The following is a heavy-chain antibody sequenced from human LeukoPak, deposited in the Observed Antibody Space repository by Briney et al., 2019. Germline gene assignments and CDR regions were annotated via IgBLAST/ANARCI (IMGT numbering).Heavy chain of an antibody. Sequence: KAGGSLRLSCAASGFTFSDYYMSWIRQAPGKGLEWVSYISSSSSYTNYADSVKGRFTISRDNAKNSLYLQMNSLRAEDTAVYYCARLHYYDSPYFDYWGQGTLVTVSS. J-gene: IGHJ4*02. CDR2: ISSSSSYT. CDR1: GFTFSDYY. D-gene: IGHD3-22*01. V-gene: IGHV3-11*03. CDR3: ARLHYYDSPYFDY.